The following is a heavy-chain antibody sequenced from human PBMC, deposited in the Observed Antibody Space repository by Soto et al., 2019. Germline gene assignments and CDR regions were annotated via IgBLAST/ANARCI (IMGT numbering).Heavy chain of an antibody. J-gene: IGHJ4*02. V-gene: IGHV3-33*01. D-gene: IGHD3-22*01. CDR2: IWSDGTTK. CDR1: GFTFSSYH. Sequence: QVQLVESGGGVVQPGRSLRLSCAASGFTFSSYHFHWARQAPGKGLEWVAVIWSDGTTKKYADSVKGRFTISRDNSKNTLYLQMYSLGAEDTAVYYCARYDSTGNGYYWGQGTLVIVSS. CDR3: ARYDSTGNGYY.